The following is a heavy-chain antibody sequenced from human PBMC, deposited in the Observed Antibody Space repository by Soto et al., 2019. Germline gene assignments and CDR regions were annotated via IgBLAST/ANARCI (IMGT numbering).Heavy chain of an antibody. J-gene: IGHJ4*02. D-gene: IGHD3-9*01. Sequence: SQTLSLTCAISGDSVSSNSAAWNWIRQSPSRGLEWLGRTYYRSKWYNDYAVSVKSRITINPDTSKNQFSLQLNSVTPEDTAVYYCARAVYYDILTGYPMVPFDYWGQGTLVTVYS. CDR3: ARAVYYDILTGYPMVPFDY. V-gene: IGHV6-1*01. CDR1: GDSVSSNSAA. CDR2: TYYRSKWYN.